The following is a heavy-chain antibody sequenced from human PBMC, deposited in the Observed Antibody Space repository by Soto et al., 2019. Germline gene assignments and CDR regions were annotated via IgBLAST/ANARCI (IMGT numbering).Heavy chain of an antibody. CDR1: GESFSGYI. D-gene: IGHD6-19*01. J-gene: IGHJ4*02. CDR3: ARGLITGSHYSGGWYYFDS. Sequence: PSETLSLTCAVYGESFSGYIWTWIRQTPGKGLQWIGRINHSGSAYYNPSLKSRVTISVHTSNSQFSLELSSVTAADTAVYYCARGLITGSHYSGGWYYFDSWGQGTQVTVSS. V-gene: IGHV4-34*01. CDR2: INHSGSA.